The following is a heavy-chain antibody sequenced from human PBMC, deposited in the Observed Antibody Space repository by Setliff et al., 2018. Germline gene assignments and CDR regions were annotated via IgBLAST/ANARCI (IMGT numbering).Heavy chain of an antibody. CDR3: GIPFSAGAPCPSS. V-gene: IGHV1-2*02. Sequence: ASVKVSCKTSAYTFSGYYIHWVRQAPGQGLQWMGWINPNIGDTNYAPKFQGRVTMTRDTSIKTAYLEVNGLTSDDTAVYYGGIPFSAGAPCPSSWGQGTQVTV. CDR1: AYTFSGYY. D-gene: IGHD2-8*02. CDR2: INPNIGDT. J-gene: IGHJ4*02.